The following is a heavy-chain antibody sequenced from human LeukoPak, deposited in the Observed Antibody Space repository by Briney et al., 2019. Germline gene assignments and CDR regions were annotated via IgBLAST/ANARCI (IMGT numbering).Heavy chain of an antibody. CDR3: ARDRGTYYDFWSGYHY. CDR1: GYIFTSYG. V-gene: IGHV1-18*01. Sequence: ASVKVSCKASGYIFTSYGISWVRRAPGQGLEWMGWISAYNGNTNHAQNFQGRVTVTTETSTSTAYMELRSLRSDDTAVYYCARDRGTYYDFWSGYHYWGQGTLVTVSS. CDR2: ISAYNGNT. D-gene: IGHD3-3*01. J-gene: IGHJ4*02.